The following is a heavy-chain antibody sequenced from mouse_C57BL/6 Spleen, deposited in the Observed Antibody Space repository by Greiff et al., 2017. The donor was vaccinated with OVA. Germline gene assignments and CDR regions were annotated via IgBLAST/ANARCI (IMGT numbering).Heavy chain of an antibody. CDR3: ARVHYYGGSYDAMDY. CDR2: IIPSNGGT. Sequence: QVQLQQPGTELVKPGASVKLSCKASGYTFTSYWMHWVKQRPGQGLEWIGNIIPSNGGTNYNEKFKSKATLTVDKSSSTAYMQLSSLTSEDSAVYYCARVHYYGGSYDAMDYWGQGTSVTVSS. J-gene: IGHJ4*01. V-gene: IGHV1-53*01. D-gene: IGHD1-1*01. CDR1: GYTFTSYW.